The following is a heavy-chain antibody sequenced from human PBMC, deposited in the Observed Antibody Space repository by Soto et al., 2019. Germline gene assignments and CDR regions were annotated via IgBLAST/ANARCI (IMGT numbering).Heavy chain of an antibody. J-gene: IGHJ6*02. CDR1: CGSFIGYY. V-gene: IGHV4-34*01. CDR2: INHSGST. CDR3: ARGVFSGYYGSGSYYSGIYGMDV. D-gene: IGHD3-10*01. Sequence: SETLSLTCAFYCGSFIGYYWSWIRQPPGKGLEWIGEINHSGSTNYNPSLKSRVTISVDTSKNQFSLKLSSVTAADTAVYYCARGVFSGYYGSGSYYSGIYGMDVWGQGTTVTVSS.